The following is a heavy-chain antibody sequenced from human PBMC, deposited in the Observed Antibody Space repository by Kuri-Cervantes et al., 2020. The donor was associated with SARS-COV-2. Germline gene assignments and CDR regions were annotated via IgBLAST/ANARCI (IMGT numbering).Heavy chain of an antibody. CDR1: GFTFSDYY. D-gene: IGHD5-12*01. CDR3: ARDANYGSRLPRKFDY. V-gene: IGHV3-11*05. J-gene: IGHJ4*02. CDR2: ISSSSSYT. Sequence: GESLKISCAASGFTFSDYYMSWIRQAPGKGLEWVSYISSSSSYTNYADSVKGRFTISRDNAKNSLYLQMNSLRAEDTAVYYCARDANYGSRLPRKFDYWGRGTLVTVSS.